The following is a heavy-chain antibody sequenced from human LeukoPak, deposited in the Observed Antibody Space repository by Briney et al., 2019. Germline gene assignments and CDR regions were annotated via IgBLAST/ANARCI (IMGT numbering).Heavy chain of an antibody. D-gene: IGHD3-22*01. CDR2: IYTSGST. CDR3: ARELYYYDSSGFDY. Sequence: SETLFLTRTVSGGSISSYYWSRIRQPAGKGLEWIGRIYTSGSTNYNPSLKSRVTMSVDTSKNQFSLKLSSVTAADTAVYYCARELYYYDSSGFDYWGQGTLVTVSS. V-gene: IGHV4-4*07. CDR1: GGSISSYY. J-gene: IGHJ4*02.